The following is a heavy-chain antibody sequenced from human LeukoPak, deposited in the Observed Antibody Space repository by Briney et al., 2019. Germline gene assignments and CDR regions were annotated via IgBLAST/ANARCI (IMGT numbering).Heavy chain of an antibody. CDR2: IYYSGST. CDR1: GGSISSYY. Sequence: PSETLSLTCTVSGGSISSYYWSWLRQPPGKGLEWIGYIYYSGSTNYNPSLKSRVTISVDTSKNQFSLKLSSVTAADTAVYYCARGGTRRYFDYWGQGTLVTVSS. CDR3: ARGGTRRYFDY. V-gene: IGHV4-59*01. D-gene: IGHD1-1*01. J-gene: IGHJ4*02.